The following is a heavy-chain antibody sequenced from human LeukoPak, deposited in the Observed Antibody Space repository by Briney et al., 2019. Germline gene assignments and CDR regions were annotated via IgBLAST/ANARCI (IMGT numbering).Heavy chain of an antibody. CDR2: ISAYNGNT. J-gene: IGHJ4*02. CDR1: GYTFTSYG. D-gene: IGHD5-18*01. CDR3: ARSLTGGGYTYGS. Sequence: ASVKVSCKASGYTFTSYGISWVRQAPGQGLEWMGWISAYNGNTNYAQKLQGRVIITADESTTTAYMELSSLKSEDTAIYYCARSLTGGGYTYGSWGQGTLVTVSS. V-gene: IGHV1-18*01.